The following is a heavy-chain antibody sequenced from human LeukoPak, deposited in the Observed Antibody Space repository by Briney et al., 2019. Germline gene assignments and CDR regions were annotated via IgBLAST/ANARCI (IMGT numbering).Heavy chain of an antibody. J-gene: IGHJ2*01. D-gene: IGHD4-17*01. Sequence: GGSLRLSCAASGFTFDDYGMSWVRQAPGKGLEWVTGITWNGASTGFADSVKGRFTISRDNAKNSLYLGMSSLRAGDTALYYCAREYGDYSSYFDLWGRGTLVTVSS. CDR3: AREYGDYSSYFDL. CDR1: GFTFDDYG. V-gene: IGHV3-20*04. CDR2: ITWNGAST.